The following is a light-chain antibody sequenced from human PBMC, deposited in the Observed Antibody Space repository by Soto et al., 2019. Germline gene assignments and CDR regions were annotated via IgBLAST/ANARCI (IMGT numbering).Light chain of an antibody. CDR1: QSVSGW. CDR2: QTS. J-gene: IGKJ2*01. V-gene: IGKV1-5*03. Sequence: DIQMTQSPSTLSASVGDGVTITCRASQSVSGWLAWYQHKPGKAPKRLISQTSRLESGVPSRFSGSGSGTDFTLTISSLQPDDFATYYCQRFETFGQWTELKIK. CDR3: QRFET.